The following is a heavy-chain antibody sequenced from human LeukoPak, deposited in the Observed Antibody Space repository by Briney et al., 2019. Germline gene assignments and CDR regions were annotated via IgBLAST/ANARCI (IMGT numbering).Heavy chain of an antibody. J-gene: IGHJ4*02. D-gene: IGHD2-2*01. Sequence: GGSLRLSCAASGFTFYDYAMSWVRQPPGKGLEWVSLIRDGDGRTHYADSVKGRFTISRDNSKKMVYLQMNGLRADDTAVYYCAKDHSTAWLGSFNYWGQGTLVTVSS. CDR3: AKDHSTAWLGSFNY. CDR1: GFTFYDYA. V-gene: IGHV3-23*01. CDR2: IRDGDGRT.